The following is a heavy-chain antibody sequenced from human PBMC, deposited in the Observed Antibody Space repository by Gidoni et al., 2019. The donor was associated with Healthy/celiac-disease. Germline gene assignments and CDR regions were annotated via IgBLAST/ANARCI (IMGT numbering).Heavy chain of an antibody. Sequence: EVQLVESGGGLVKPGGALRLSWAASGFTFSSYSMNWVRQAPGKGLEWVSSISSSSSYIYYADSVKGRFTISRDNAKNSLYLQMNSLRAEDTAVYYCARGSAESPYFDYWGQGTLVTVSS. V-gene: IGHV3-21*01. CDR2: ISSSSSYI. D-gene: IGHD3-10*01. CDR1: GFTFSSYS. CDR3: ARGSAESPYFDY. J-gene: IGHJ4*02.